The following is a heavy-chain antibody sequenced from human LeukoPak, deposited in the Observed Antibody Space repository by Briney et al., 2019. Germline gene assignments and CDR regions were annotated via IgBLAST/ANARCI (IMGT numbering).Heavy chain of an antibody. J-gene: IGHJ4*02. Sequence: SVKVSCKASGGTFSSYAISWVRQAPGQWLEWMGRIIPILGIANYAQKFQGRVTITADKSTSTAYMELSSLRSEDTAVYYCARDRRVAVAGSSNYWGQGTLVTVSS. V-gene: IGHV1-69*04. CDR3: ARDRRVAVAGSSNY. CDR2: IIPILGIA. D-gene: IGHD6-19*01. CDR1: GGTFSSYA.